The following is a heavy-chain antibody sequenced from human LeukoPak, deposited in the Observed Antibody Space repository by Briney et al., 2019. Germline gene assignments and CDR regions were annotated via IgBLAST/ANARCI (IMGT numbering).Heavy chain of an antibody. D-gene: IGHD2-2*01. CDR2: ISKNSDGI. CDR1: GFTFDDYA. J-gene: IGHJ3*02. CDR3: ARDPFRYCSSTSCSYGDAFDI. Sequence: GGSLRLSCAASGFTFDDYAMHWVRQVPGKGLEWVSGISKNSDGIGYADSVKGRFTTSRDNAKNSLYLQMNSLRAEDTAVYYCARDPFRYCSSTSCSYGDAFDIWGQGTMVTVSS. V-gene: IGHV3-9*01.